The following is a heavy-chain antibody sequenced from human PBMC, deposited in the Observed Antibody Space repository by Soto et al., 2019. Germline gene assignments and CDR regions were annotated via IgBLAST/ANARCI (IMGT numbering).Heavy chain of an antibody. J-gene: IGHJ4*02. V-gene: IGHV4-34*01. D-gene: IGHD3-22*01. CDR2: INHSGST. CDR1: GGSFSGYY. CDR3: AISPSSGSVY. Sequence: QVQLQKWGPGLLKPSEPLSPTCAVYGGSFSGYYWSWFGQPPGKGLEWIGEINHSGSTNYNPSLKSRVTISVDTSKNQFSLKLSSVTAADTAVYYCAISPSSGSVYWGQGTLVTVSS.